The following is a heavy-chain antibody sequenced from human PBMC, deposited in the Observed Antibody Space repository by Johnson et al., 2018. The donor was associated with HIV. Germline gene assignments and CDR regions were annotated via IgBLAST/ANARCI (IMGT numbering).Heavy chain of an antibody. CDR3: ARGYGDYSDFFDI. V-gene: IGHV3-66*01. Sequence: VQLVESGGGVVQPGRSLRLSCAASGFTFSSNYMSWVRQAPGKGLEWVSVIYSGGSTYYADSVKGRFTISRDNSKNTLDLHMNSLRVEDTAVYYCARGYGDYSDFFDIWGQGTMVTVSS. CDR1: GFTFSSNY. J-gene: IGHJ3*02. D-gene: IGHD4-17*01. CDR2: IYSGGST.